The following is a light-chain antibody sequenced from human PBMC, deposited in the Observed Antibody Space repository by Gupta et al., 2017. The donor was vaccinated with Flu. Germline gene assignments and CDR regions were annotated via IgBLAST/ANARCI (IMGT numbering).Light chain of an antibody. V-gene: IGLV1-44*01. Sequence: GSSSNIGRNTVSWYQQVPGTAPKLLIYSNDQRPSGVPDRFSGSKSGTSASLAISGLQSEDEADYYCAAWDDSLQGVFGTGTKVTVL. CDR3: AAWDDSLQGV. CDR1: SSNIGRNT. CDR2: SND. J-gene: IGLJ1*01.